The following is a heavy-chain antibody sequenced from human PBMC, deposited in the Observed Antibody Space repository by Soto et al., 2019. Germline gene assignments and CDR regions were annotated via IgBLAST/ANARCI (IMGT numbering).Heavy chain of an antibody. J-gene: IGHJ4*02. Sequence: GGSLRLSCAASGFTFSSYAMHWVRQAPGKGLEWVAVISYDGSNKYYADSVKGRFTISRDNSKNTLFLQMNSLRAEDTAIYYCARWLVGASGAPDYWGQGTPVTVSS. CDR3: ARWLVGASGAPDY. CDR2: ISYDGSNK. V-gene: IGHV3-30*04. CDR1: GFTFSSYA. D-gene: IGHD1-26*01.